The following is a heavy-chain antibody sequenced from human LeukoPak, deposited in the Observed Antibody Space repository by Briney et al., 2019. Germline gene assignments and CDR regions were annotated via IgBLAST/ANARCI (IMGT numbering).Heavy chain of an antibody. D-gene: IGHD2-2*01. J-gene: IGHJ6*03. Sequence: GGSLRLSCAVSGFTFSSYGMHWVRQAPGKGLEWVAFIRYDGSNKYYADSVKGRFTISRDNSKNTLYLQMNSLRAEDTAVYYCAKSSFYCSSTSCYGPDYYYYYMDVWGKGTTVTVSS. CDR3: AKSSFYCSSTSCYGPDYYYYYMDV. CDR1: GFTFSSYG. V-gene: IGHV3-30*02. CDR2: IRYDGSNK.